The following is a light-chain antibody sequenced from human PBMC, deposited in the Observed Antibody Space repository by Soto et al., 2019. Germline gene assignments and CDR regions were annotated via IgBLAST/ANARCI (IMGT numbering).Light chain of an antibody. V-gene: IGLV2-14*01. Sequence: QSVLTQPASVSGSPGQSITISCTGSNSDIGAYDYVSWYQQHPGKPPTLLIYEVTFRPAGVRNRFSGSKSGNTAALTISGLLNEDEADYYCGSYARATLVFGGGTKLTVL. CDR3: GSYARATLV. J-gene: IGLJ2*01. CDR1: NSDIGAYDY. CDR2: EVT.